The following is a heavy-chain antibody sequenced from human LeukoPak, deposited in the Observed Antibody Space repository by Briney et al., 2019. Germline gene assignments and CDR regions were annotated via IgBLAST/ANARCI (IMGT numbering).Heavy chain of an antibody. D-gene: IGHD5-18*01. Sequence: SGGSLRLSCAASGFTFSSYGMHWVRQAPGKGLEWVAFIRYDGSNKYYADSVKGRFTISRDNSKNTLYLQMNSLRAEDPAVYYCAKDRRGYSYGYSFFDYWGQGTLVTVSS. CDR2: IRYDGSNK. J-gene: IGHJ4*02. CDR3: AKDRRGYSYGYSFFDY. CDR1: GFTFSSYG. V-gene: IGHV3-30*02.